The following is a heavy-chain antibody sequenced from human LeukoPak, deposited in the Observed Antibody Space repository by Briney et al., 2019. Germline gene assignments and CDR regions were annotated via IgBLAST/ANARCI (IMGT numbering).Heavy chain of an antibody. V-gene: IGHV3-15*01. CDR1: GFTFSNAW. CDR2: IKSKTDGGTT. CDR3: TLLWFGDSAYYYYGMDV. Sequence: GGSLRLSCAASGFTFSNAWMSWVPQAPGKGLEWVGRIKSKTDGGTTDYAAPVKGRFTISRDDSKNTLYLQMNSLKTEDTAVYYCTLLWFGDSAYYYYGMDVWGKGTTVTVSS. D-gene: IGHD3-10*01. J-gene: IGHJ6*04.